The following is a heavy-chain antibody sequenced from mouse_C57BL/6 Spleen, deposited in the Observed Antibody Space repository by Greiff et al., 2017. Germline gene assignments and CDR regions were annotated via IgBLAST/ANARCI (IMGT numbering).Heavy chain of an antibody. CDR2: ISSGSSTI. CDR1: GFTFSDYG. Sequence: DVKLVESGGGLVKPGGSLKLSCAASGFTFSDYGMHWVRQAPEKGLEWVAYISSGSSTIYYADTVKGRFTISRDNAKNTLFLQMTSLRSEDTAMYYCARGLRRYYAMDYWGQGTSVTVSS. V-gene: IGHV5-17*01. D-gene: IGHD2-4*01. J-gene: IGHJ4*01. CDR3: ARGLRRYYAMDY.